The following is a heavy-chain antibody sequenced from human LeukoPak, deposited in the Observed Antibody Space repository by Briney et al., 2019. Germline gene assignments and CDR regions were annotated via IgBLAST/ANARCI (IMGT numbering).Heavy chain of an antibody. Sequence: GESLKISCKGSGYSFTNYWIGWVRQMPGKGLKWMGIIYPGDSDARYSPSFQGQVTISADKSISTAYLQWSSLKASDTAMYYCARHRSYSSGWDSVGYWGQGTLVTVSS. CDR3: ARHRSYSSGWDSVGY. J-gene: IGHJ4*02. CDR2: IYPGDSDA. D-gene: IGHD6-19*01. CDR1: GYSFTNYW. V-gene: IGHV5-51*01.